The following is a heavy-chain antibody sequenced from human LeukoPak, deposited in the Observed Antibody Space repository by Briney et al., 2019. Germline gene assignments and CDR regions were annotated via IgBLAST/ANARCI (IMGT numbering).Heavy chain of an antibody. CDR1: GNYR. CDR2: INSDGSWT. Sequence: GGSLRLSCAASGNYRMHWVRQVPGKGLVWVSHINSDGSWTSYADSVKGRFTISRDNSKNTLYLQMNSLRAEDTAVYYCAKGPRYFDWVHFDYWGQGTLVTVSS. V-gene: IGHV3-74*01. CDR3: AKGPRYFDWVHFDY. D-gene: IGHD3-9*01. J-gene: IGHJ4*02.